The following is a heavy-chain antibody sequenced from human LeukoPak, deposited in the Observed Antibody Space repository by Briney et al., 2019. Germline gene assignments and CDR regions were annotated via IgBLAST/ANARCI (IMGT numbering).Heavy chain of an antibody. V-gene: IGHV3-30*12. J-gene: IGHJ5*02. CDR2: INYDGSNK. D-gene: IGHD6-19*01. CDR3: AREYSSGWYHWFDP. CDR1: GFTFRTYG. Sequence: GGSLRLSCAASGFTFRTYGMHWVRQAPGKGLEWVAFINYDGSNKYYADSVKGRFTISRDNAKNSLYLQMNSLRAEDTAVYYCAREYSSGWYHWFDPWGQGTLVTVSS.